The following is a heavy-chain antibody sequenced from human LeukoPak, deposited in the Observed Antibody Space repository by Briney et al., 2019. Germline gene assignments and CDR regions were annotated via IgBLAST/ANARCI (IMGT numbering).Heavy chain of an antibody. CDR2: ISSSSSYI. Sequence: PGGSLRLSCAASGFTFSSYSINWVRQAPGKGLEWVSSISSSSSYIYYADSVKGRFTISRDNAKNSLYLQMNSLRAEDTAVYYCARDLAVTTPFDYWGQGTLVTVSS. CDR1: GFTFSSYS. CDR3: ARDLAVTTPFDY. J-gene: IGHJ4*02. D-gene: IGHD4-17*01. V-gene: IGHV3-21*01.